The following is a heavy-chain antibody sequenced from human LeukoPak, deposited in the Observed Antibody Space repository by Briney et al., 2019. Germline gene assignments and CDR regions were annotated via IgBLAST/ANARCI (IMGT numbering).Heavy chain of an antibody. CDR3: ATDFQLKWLQPGGKFNFDY. CDR2: INPNSGGT. Sequence: GASVKVSCKASGYTFTGYYMHWVRQAPGQGLEWMGWINPNSGGTNYAQKFQGRVTMTRDTSISTAYMELSRLRSEDTAVYYCATDFQLKWLQPGGKFNFDYWGQGTLVTVSS. V-gene: IGHV1-2*02. D-gene: IGHD5-24*01. CDR1: GYTFTGYY. J-gene: IGHJ4*02.